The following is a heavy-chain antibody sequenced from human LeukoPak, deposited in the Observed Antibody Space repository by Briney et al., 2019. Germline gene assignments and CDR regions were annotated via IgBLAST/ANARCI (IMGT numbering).Heavy chain of an antibody. J-gene: IGHJ3*02. CDR3: ARDTDTMVRGVIGVAAFDI. CDR2: ISSSCSYI. CDR1: GFTFSSYS. Sequence: KRGGSLRLSCAASGFTFSSYSMNWVRQAPGGGLEWVSSISSSCSYIYYADSVEGRFTIYRDNAKNSLYLQMNRLRTEDTAVYYCARDTDTMVRGVIGVAAFDIWGQGTMVTVSS. V-gene: IGHV3-21*01. D-gene: IGHD3-10*01.